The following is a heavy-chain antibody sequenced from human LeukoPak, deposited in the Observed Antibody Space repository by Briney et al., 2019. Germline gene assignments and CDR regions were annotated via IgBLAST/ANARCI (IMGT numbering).Heavy chain of an antibody. J-gene: IGHJ4*02. CDR2: IIPIFGIA. CDR3: ARDNGYYGSGSYSFDY. CDR1: GGTFSSYA. D-gene: IGHD3-10*01. V-gene: IGHV1-69*01. Sequence: ASVKVSCKASGGTFSSYAISWVRQAPGQGLEWMGGIIPIFGIANYAQKFQGRVTITADESTSTAYMELSSLRSEDTAVYYCARDNGYYGSGSYSFDYWGQGTLVTVSS.